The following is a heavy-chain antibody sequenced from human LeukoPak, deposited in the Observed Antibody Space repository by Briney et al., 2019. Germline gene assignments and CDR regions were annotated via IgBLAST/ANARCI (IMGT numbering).Heavy chain of an antibody. CDR2: IGGSGGDI. Sequence: GGSLRLSCAASGFTLRSYGMNWVRQAPGKGLGWVSGIGGSGGDITYADSVKGRFTISRDNSKNTLYLQMNSLRAEDSAIYYCAKDRGARFGELYNFDYWGQGTLVTVSS. CDR1: GFTLRSYG. CDR3: AKDRGARFGELYNFDY. D-gene: IGHD3-10*01. V-gene: IGHV3-23*01. J-gene: IGHJ4*02.